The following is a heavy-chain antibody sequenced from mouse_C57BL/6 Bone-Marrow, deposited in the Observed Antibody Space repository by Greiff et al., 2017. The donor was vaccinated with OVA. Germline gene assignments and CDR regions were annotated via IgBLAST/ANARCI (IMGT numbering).Heavy chain of an antibody. V-gene: IGHV5-6*01. CDR1: GFTFSSYG. J-gene: IGHJ4*01. CDR2: ISSGGSYT. Sequence: EVKLVESGGDLVKPGGSLKLSCAASGFTFSSYGMSWVRQTPDKRLEWVATISSGGSYTYYPDSVKGRFTISRDNAKKTLYLRMSSLKSEDTAMYYCARQGPTVVDYYAMDYWGQGTSVTVSS. CDR3: ARQGPTVVDYYAMDY. D-gene: IGHD1-1*01.